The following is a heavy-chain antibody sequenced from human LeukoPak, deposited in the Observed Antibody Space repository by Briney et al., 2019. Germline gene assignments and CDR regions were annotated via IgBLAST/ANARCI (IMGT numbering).Heavy chain of an antibody. D-gene: IGHD3-22*01. CDR2: INPNSGDT. Sequence: ASVKVSCKASGYTFPGYYMHWVRQAPGQGLEWMGWINPNSGDTNYAQKFQGRVTTTRDTSISTAYMELSRLRSDDTAVYYCARGLTMIVVVNYFDYWGQGTLVTVSS. CDR1: GYTFPGYY. CDR3: ARGLTMIVVVNYFDY. J-gene: IGHJ4*02. V-gene: IGHV1-2*02.